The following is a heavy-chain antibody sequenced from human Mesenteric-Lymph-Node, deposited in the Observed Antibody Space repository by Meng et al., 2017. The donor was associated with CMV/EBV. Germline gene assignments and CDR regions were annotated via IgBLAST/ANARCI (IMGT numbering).Heavy chain of an antibody. CDR3: ARDQTPATASYEPDDAFDI. Sequence: SETLSLTCTVSGGSISSSSYYWGWIRQPPGKGLEWIANIDYTGSTYYNPSLESRVTISVDTSKNQFSLKLSSVTAADTAVYYCARDQTPATASYEPDDAFDIWGQGTMVTVSS. D-gene: IGHD3-16*01. CDR1: GGSISSSSYY. J-gene: IGHJ3*02. CDR2: IDYTGST. V-gene: IGHV4-39*07.